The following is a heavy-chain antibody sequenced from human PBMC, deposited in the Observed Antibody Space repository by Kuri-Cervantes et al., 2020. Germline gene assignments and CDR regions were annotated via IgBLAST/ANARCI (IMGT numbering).Heavy chain of an antibody. J-gene: IGHJ4*02. CDR1: GFSFSTYG. Sequence: GESLKISCAASGFSFSTYGMHWVRQAPGKGLEWVGRIKSKTDGGTTDYAAPVKGRFTISRDDSKNTLYLQMNSLKTEDTAVYYCTTDPRDWGQGTLVTVSS. CDR2: IKSKTDGGTT. V-gene: IGHV3-15*01. CDR3: TTDPRD.